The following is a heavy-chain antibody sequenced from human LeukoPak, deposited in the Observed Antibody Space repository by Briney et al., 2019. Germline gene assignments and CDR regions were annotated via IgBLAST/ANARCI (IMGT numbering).Heavy chain of an antibody. D-gene: IGHD3-22*01. Sequence: SVKVSCKASGYTFTSYYMHWVRQAPGQGLEWMGRIIPILGIANYAQKFQGRVTITADKSTSTAYMELSSLRSEDTAVYYCARVILDSSGYYFDYWGQGTLVTVSS. CDR3: ARVILDSSGYYFDY. CDR1: GYTFTSYY. J-gene: IGHJ4*02. CDR2: IIPILGIA. V-gene: IGHV1-69*04.